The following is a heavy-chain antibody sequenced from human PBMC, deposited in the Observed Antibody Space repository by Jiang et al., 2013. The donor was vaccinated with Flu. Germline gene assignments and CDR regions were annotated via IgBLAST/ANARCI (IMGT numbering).Heavy chain of an antibody. J-gene: IGHJ4*02. CDR1: GYTFTGYY. D-gene: IGHD3-3*01. CDR2: INPNSGGT. V-gene: IGHV1-2*04. Sequence: KASGYTFTGYYMHWVRQAPGQGLEWMGWINPNSGGTNYAQKFQGWVTMTRDTSISTAYMELSRLRSDDTAVYYCAREGLTIFGVASLDYWGQGTLVTVSS. CDR3: AREGLTIFGVASLDY.